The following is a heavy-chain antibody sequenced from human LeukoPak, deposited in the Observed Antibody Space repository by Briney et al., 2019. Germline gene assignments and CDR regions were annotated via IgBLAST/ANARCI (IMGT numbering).Heavy chain of an antibody. D-gene: IGHD3-10*01. V-gene: IGHV4-34*01. Sequence: SETLSLTCAVYGGSFSGYYWSWIRQPPGKGLEWIGEINHSGSTNYNPSLKSRVTISVGTSKNQFSLKLSSVTAADTAVYYCAREGITRSWFDPWGQGTLVTVSS. CDR1: GGSFSGYY. J-gene: IGHJ5*02. CDR2: INHSGST. CDR3: AREGITRSWFDP.